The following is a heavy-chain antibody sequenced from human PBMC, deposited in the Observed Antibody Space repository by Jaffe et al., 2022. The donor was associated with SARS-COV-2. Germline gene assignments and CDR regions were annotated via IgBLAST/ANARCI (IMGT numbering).Heavy chain of an antibody. D-gene: IGHD1-1*01. CDR3: ANWKGRIGTGVWFDP. CDR1: GFTFSSYA. Sequence: EVQLLESGGGLVQPGGSLRLSCAASGFTFSSYAMSWVRQAPGKGLEWISTISGSGGSTYYADSVKGRFTISRDNSKNTLYLQMNSLRAEDTAVYYCANWKGRIGTGVWFDPWGQGTLVTVSS. J-gene: IGHJ5*02. V-gene: IGHV3-23*01. CDR2: ISGSGGST.